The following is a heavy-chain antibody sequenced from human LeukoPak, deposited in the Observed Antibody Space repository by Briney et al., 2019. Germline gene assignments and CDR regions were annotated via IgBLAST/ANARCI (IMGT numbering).Heavy chain of an antibody. V-gene: IGHV3-33*01. CDR3: ARDTAMVSYFDY. J-gene: IGHJ4*02. Sequence: PGGSLRLSCAASGFTFSSYGMHWVRQAPGKGLEWVAVIWYDGSNKYYADSVKGRFTISRDNSKNTLYLQMNSLRAEDTAVYYCARDTAMVSYFDYWDQGTLVTVSS. CDR1: GFTFSSYG. CDR2: IWYDGSNK. D-gene: IGHD5-18*01.